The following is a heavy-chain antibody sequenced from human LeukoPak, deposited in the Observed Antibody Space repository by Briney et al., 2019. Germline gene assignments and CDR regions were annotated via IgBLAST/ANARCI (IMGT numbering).Heavy chain of an antibody. CDR2: IYYSGST. CDR1: GGSISSSSYY. Sequence: KPSETLSLTCTVSGGSISSSSYYWGWIRQPPGKGLEWIGTIYYSGSTYYNPSLKSRVTISVDTSKNQFSLKLSSVTAADTAVYYCASQSPRYCSSTSCGGYWGQGTLVTVSS. V-gene: IGHV4-39*01. D-gene: IGHD2-2*01. CDR3: ASQSPRYCSSTSCGGY. J-gene: IGHJ4*02.